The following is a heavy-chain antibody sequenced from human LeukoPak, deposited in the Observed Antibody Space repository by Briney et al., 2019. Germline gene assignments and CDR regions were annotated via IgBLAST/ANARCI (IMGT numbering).Heavy chain of an antibody. D-gene: IGHD4-11*01. V-gene: IGHV3-7*01. Sequence: GGSLRLSCVASGFSWMSWVRQAPGKGLEWVANIKHDESDKHYADSLEGRFTVSRDNAKNSLYLQMNSLRAEDTGVYYCASHDSRRFEYWGQGTQVTVSS. J-gene: IGHJ4*02. CDR2: IKHDESDK. CDR3: ASHDSRRFEY. CDR1: GFSW.